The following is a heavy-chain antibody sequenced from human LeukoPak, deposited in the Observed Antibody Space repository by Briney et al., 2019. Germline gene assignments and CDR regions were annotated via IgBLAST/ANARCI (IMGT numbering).Heavy chain of an antibody. J-gene: IGHJ3*02. V-gene: IGHV3-7*03. Sequence: GGSLRLSCAASGFTFSSKWMSWVRQAPGKGLEWVANIKHDGSEKHYVDSVKGRFTISRDNAKNSLYLQMNSLRAEDMALYYCAKGWLSLSDAFDIWGQGTMVTVSS. CDR3: AKGWLSLSDAFDI. CDR1: GFTFSSKW. D-gene: IGHD5-24*01. CDR2: IKHDGSEK.